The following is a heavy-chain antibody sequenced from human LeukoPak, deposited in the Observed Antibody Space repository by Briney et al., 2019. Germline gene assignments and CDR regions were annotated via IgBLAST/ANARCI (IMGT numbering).Heavy chain of an antibody. J-gene: IGHJ5*02. D-gene: IGHD3-16*01. CDR2: IGGRGGST. V-gene: IGHV3-23*01. CDR1: GFRFSDFT. CDR3: GKEGGA. Sequence: QLGGSLRLSCAASGFRFSDFTMTWVRQAPGKGPEWVSAIGGRGGSTYYADSLGGRCTISRDNSKDMLYLQMNSLKVEDTATYYCGKEGGAWGQGTKVTVSS.